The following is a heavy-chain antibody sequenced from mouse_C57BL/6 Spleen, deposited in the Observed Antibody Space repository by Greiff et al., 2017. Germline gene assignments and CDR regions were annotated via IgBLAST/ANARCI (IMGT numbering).Heavy chain of an antibody. CDR3: TRFMITYFDV. Sequence: EVKLMESGEGLVKPGGSLKLSCAASGFTFSSYAMSWVRQTPEKRLEWVAYISSGGDYIYYADTVKGRFTISRDNARNTLYLQMSSLKSEDTAMYYCTRFMITYFDVWGTGTTVTVSS. J-gene: IGHJ1*03. CDR2: ISSGGDYI. V-gene: IGHV5-9-1*02. CDR1: GFTFSSYA. D-gene: IGHD2-4*01.